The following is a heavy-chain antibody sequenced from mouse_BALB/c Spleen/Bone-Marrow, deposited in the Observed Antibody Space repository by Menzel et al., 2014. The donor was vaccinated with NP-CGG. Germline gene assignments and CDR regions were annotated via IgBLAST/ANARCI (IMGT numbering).Heavy chain of an antibody. V-gene: IGHV1S34*01. Sequence: LVKTGASVKISCKASGYSFTGYYMHWVKQSHGKSLEWIGYISCYNGATSYNQKFKGKATFTVDTSSSTAYMQFNSLTSGDSAVYCCARTPNESYWYFDVWGAGTTVTVSS. J-gene: IGHJ1*01. CDR3: ARTPNESYWYFDV. CDR1: GYSFTGYY. CDR2: ISCYNGAT.